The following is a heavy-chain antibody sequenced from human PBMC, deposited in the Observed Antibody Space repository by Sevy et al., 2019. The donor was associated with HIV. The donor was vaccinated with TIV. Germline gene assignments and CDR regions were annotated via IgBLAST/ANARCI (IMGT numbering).Heavy chain of an antibody. CDR2: IKPDGSEI. CDR3: AKEDCSGGTCYGGFDY. D-gene: IGHD2-15*01. J-gene: IGHJ4*02. V-gene: IGHV3-7*03. Sequence: GGSLRLSCVASGFTFTDHWMTWLRQAPGKGLEWVANIKPDGSEIYYVASVKGRFTISRDNAKNSLYLQMNSLRAEDTAVYYCAKEDCSGGTCYGGFDYWGQGTLVTVSS. CDR1: GFTFTDHW.